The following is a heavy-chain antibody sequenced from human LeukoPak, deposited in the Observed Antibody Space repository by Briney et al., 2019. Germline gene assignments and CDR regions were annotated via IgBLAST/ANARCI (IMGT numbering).Heavy chain of an antibody. Sequence: PGESLRLSCAASGFSFSSYGMHWVRQAPGKGLEWVAVIWYDGSKKYNADSMKGRFTISRDNSKNTLYLQMNSLRAEDTAVYYCAKDGKEGCSTTSCYWDNWFDPWGQGTLVTVSS. V-gene: IGHV3-33*06. CDR2: IWYDGSKK. CDR1: GFSFSSYG. D-gene: IGHD2-2*01. J-gene: IGHJ5*02. CDR3: AKDGKEGCSTTSCYWDNWFDP.